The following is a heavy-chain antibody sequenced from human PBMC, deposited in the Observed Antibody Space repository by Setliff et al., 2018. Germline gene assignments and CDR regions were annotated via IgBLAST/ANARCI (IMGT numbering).Heavy chain of an antibody. CDR2: INWNSGNT. CDR3: AKAVAGTGGPFDY. Sequence: LRLSCAASGFTFDDYGMSWVRQAPGKGLEWVSGINWNSGNTGYADSVKGRFTISRENAKNSLYLQMNSLRAEDMAFYYCAKAVAGTGGPFDYWGQGTLVTVSS. CDR1: GFTFDDYG. D-gene: IGHD6-19*01. J-gene: IGHJ4*02. V-gene: IGHV3-20*04.